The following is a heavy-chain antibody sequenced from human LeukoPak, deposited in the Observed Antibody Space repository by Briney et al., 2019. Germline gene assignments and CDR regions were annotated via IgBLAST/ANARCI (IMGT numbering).Heavy chain of an antibody. V-gene: IGHV1-69*04. D-gene: IGHD5-24*01. CDR2: IIPILGIA. CDR3: ARDLPGVEMATISYFDY. Sequence: GASVKVSCKASGGTFSSYAISWVRQAPGQGLEWMGRIIPILGIANYAQKFQGRVTITADKSTSTAYTELSSLRSEDTAVYYCARDLPGVEMATISYFDYWGQGTLVTVSS. J-gene: IGHJ4*02. CDR1: GGTFSSYA.